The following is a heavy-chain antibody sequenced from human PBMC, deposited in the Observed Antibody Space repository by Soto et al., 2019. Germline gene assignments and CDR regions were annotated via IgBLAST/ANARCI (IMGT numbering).Heavy chain of an antibody. CDR2: TYYRSKWYN. J-gene: IGHJ5*02. Sequence: SQTLSLTCAISGDSVSSNSAAWNWIRQSPSRGLEWLGRTYYRSKWYNDYAVSVKSRINIKSDTSKNHFSLQLNSVTPEDTVVYYCARERDSSSWTVNWFDPWGQGTLVTVSS. V-gene: IGHV6-1*01. CDR1: GDSVSSNSAA. CDR3: ARERDSSSWTVNWFDP. D-gene: IGHD6-13*01.